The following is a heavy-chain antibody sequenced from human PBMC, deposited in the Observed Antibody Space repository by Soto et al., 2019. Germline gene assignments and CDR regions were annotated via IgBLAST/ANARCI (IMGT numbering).Heavy chain of an antibody. CDR1: GYTFSRSG. CDR3: ARDYYYDSSGYPSGAFDI. D-gene: IGHD3-22*01. J-gene: IGHJ3*02. CDR2: IIPILGIA. V-gene: IGHV1-69*04. Sequence: ASVKVSCKTSGYTFSRSGISWVRQAPGQGLEWMGRIIPILGIANYAQKFQGRVTITRDTSASTAYMELSSLRSEDTAVYYCARDYYYDSSGYPSGAFDIWGQGTMVTVSS.